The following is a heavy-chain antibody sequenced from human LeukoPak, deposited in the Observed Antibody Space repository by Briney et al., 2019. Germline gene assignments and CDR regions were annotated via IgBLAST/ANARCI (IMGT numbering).Heavy chain of an antibody. Sequence: RSGTVSLTCAVSGGPISSSNWWSWVRQPPGKGLEWIGEIYHSGSTNCNPSLKSRVGISIDKSKNQFSLKLSSVTAADTAVYYCARNTEDTPMVTRAFDVWGQAT. CDR1: GGPISSSNW. CDR3: ARNTEDTPMVTRAFDV. D-gene: IGHD5-18*01. J-gene: IGHJ3*01. V-gene: IGHV4-4*02. CDR2: IYHSGST.